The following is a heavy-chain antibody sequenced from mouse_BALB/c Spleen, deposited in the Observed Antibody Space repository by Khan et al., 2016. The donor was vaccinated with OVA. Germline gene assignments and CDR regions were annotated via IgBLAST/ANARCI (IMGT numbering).Heavy chain of an antibody. CDR2: INSGSTSI. CDR3: ARTGYYYFDY. V-gene: IGHV5-17*02. CDR1: GFTFSGFG. J-gene: IGHJ2*01. Sequence: EVELVESGGGLVQTGGSRKLSCAASGFTFSGFGMHWVRQAPEKGLEWVAYINSGSTSIYYAATVKGRFTISRDNPKHTLFLPMTSLRSEDTAMYYCARTGYYYFDYWGQGTTLTVSS. D-gene: IGHD2-3*01.